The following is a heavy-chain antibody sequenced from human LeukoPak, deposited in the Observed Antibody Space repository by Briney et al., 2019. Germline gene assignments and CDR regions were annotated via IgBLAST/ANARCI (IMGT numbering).Heavy chain of an antibody. CDR3: ARGTGYSCGWYYAYFDY. Sequence: SVKVSCKASGGTFSSYAISWVRQAPGQGLEWMGRIIPIFGTANYAQKFQGRVTITTDESTSTAYMELSSLRSEDTAVYYCARGTGYSCGWYYAYFDYWGQGTLVTVSS. D-gene: IGHD6-19*01. CDR1: GGTFSSYA. V-gene: IGHV1-69*05. CDR2: IIPIFGTA. J-gene: IGHJ4*02.